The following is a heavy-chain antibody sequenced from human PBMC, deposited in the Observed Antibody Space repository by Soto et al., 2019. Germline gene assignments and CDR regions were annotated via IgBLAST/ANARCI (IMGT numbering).Heavy chain of an antibody. V-gene: IGHV3-21*01. CDR1: GFTFSSYS. Sequence: GGSLRLSCAASGFTFSSYSMNWVRQAPGKGLEWVSSISSSSSYIYYADSVKGRFTISRDNAKNSLYLQMNSLRAEDTAVYYCARDLNPQFVAMHNKGVADYWGQGTLVTVSS. D-gene: IGHD2-2*01. CDR2: ISSSSSYI. J-gene: IGHJ4*02. CDR3: ARDLNPQFVAMHNKGVADY.